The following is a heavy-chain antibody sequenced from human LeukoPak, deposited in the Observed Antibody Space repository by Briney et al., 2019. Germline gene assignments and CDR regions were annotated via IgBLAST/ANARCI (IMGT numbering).Heavy chain of an antibody. D-gene: IGHD6-13*01. V-gene: IGHV4-30-2*01. J-gene: IGHJ4*02. CDR1: GDSITTGGYY. Sequence: PSQTLSLTCTVSGDSITTGGYYWSWIRQPPGKGLEWMGYIHQSGDTYSSPSLRSRVTISADRSNNQFSLRVSSVTAADTAVYYCARHPRGIFDYWGQGTLVTVPS. CDR3: ARHPRGIFDY. CDR2: IHQSGDT.